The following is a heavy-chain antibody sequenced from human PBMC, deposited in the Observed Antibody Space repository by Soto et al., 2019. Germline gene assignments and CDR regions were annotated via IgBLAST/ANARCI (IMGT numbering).Heavy chain of an antibody. CDR2: TYYRSKWYN. J-gene: IGHJ6*02. CDR3: ARNQHQYSSSWYRPPYYYYGMDV. D-gene: IGHD6-13*01. V-gene: IGHV6-1*01. Sequence: SQTLSLTCAISGDSVSSNSAAWNWIRQSPSRGLEWLGRTYYRSKWYNDYAVSVKSRITINPDTSKNQFSLQLNSVTPEDTAVYYCARNQHQYSSSWYRPPYYYYGMDVWGQGTTVTVSS. CDR1: GDSVSSNSAA.